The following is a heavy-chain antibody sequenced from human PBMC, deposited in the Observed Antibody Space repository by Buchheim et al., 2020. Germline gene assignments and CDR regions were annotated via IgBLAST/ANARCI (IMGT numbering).Heavy chain of an antibody. V-gene: IGHV3-23*01. J-gene: IGHJ4*02. CDR2: ISGSGGST. Sequence: EVQLLESGGGLVQPGGSLRLSCAASGFTFSSYAMSWVRQAPGKGLEWVSAISGSGGSTYYADSVKGRFTISRDNSQNTLYLKMNSLRAEDTAVYYCAKDGPYYYDSSGYTHRGGFDYWGQGTLVTVS. D-gene: IGHD3-22*01. CDR3: AKDGPYYYDSSGYTHRGGFDY. CDR1: GFTFSSYA.